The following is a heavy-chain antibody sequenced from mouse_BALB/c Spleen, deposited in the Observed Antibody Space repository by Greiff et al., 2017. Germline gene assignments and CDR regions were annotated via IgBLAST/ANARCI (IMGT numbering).Heavy chain of an antibody. Sequence: VQLQQSGAELVKPGASVKLSCTASGFNIKDTYMHWVKQRPEQGLEWIGRIDPANGNTKYDPKFQGKATITADTSSNTAYLQLSSLTSEDTAVYYCAPLLRLRGFDYWGQGTTLTVSS. D-gene: IGHD1-2*01. V-gene: IGHV14-3*02. J-gene: IGHJ2*01. CDR1: GFNIKDTY. CDR3: APLLRLRGFDY. CDR2: IDPANGNT.